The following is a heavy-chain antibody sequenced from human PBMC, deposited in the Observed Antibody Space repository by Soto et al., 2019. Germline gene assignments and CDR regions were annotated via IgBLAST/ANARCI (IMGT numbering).Heavy chain of an antibody. CDR1: GFNFNTYW. D-gene: IGHD4-17*01. CDR2: IDTDGSRK. V-gene: IGHV3-7*03. J-gene: IGHJ6*02. Sequence: PGGSLRLSCAASGFNFNTYWMYWVRQAPGKGLEWVANIDTDGSRKNYVDSVKGRFIISRDNAKNSLFLQMNSLRADDTAVYYCGRLSLNGFYANGVDVWGQGTTVTVSS. CDR3: GRLSLNGFYANGVDV.